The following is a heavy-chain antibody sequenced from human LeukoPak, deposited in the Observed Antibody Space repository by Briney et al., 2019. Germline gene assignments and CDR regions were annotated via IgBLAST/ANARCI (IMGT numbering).Heavy chain of an antibody. V-gene: IGHV4-59*12. D-gene: IGHD3-10*01. CDR3: ARAITYYYGSGRRYYYYYMDV. J-gene: IGHJ6*03. Sequence: SETLSLTCTVSGGSISSYYWSWIRQPPGKGLEWIGYIYYSGSTNYNPSLKSRVTISVDTSENQFSLKLSSVTAADTAVYYCARAITYYYGSGRRYYYYYMDVWGKGTTVTVSS. CDR1: GGSISSYY. CDR2: IYYSGST.